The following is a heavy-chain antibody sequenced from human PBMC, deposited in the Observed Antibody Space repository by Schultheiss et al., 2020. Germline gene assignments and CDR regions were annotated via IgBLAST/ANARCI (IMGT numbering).Heavy chain of an antibody. D-gene: IGHD3-22*01. V-gene: IGHV4-34*01. CDR2: INHSGST. Sequence: SQTLSLTCAVYGGSFSGYYWSWIRQPPGKGLEWIGEINHSGSTNYNPSLKSRVTISVDTSKNQFSLKLSSVTAADTAVYYCARRSGWWLLAWFDPWGQGTLVTVSS. J-gene: IGHJ5*02. CDR3: ARRSGWWLLAWFDP. CDR1: GGSFSGYY.